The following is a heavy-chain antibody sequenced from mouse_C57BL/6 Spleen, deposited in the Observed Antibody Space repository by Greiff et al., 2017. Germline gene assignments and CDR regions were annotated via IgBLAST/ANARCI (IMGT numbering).Heavy chain of an antibody. V-gene: IGHV1-26*01. CDR1: GYTFTDYY. CDR2: INPNNGGT. J-gene: IGHJ4*01. CDR3: ARYGATVVGHYYYAMDY. D-gene: IGHD1-1*01. Sequence: VQLQQSGPELVKPGASVKISCKASGYTFTDYYMNWVKQSHGKSLEWIGDINPNNGGTSYNQKFKGKATLTVDKSSSTAYMELRSLTSEDSAVYYCARYGATVVGHYYYAMDYWGQGTSVTVSS.